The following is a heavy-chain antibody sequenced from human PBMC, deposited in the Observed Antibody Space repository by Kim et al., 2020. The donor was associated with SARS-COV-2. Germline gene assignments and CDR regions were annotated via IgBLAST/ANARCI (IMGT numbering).Heavy chain of an antibody. CDR2: INPSGGSP. J-gene: IGHJ5*02. D-gene: IGHD3-10*01. Sequence: ASVKVSCKASGYTFTSYYIHWVRQAPGQGLEWVGIINPSGGSPTYTQKFQGRVTMTRDTSTSTVYMELTSLTSEDTAVYYCARGSGSGSHYSPWGQGTLVTVSS. V-gene: IGHV1-46*01. CDR3: ARGSGSGSHYSP. CDR1: GYTFTSYY.